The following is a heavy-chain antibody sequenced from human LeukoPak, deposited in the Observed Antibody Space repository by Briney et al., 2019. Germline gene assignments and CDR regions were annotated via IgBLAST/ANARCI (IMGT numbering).Heavy chain of an antibody. J-gene: IGHJ6*03. CDR2: INHSGST. CDR3: TRGFEVPAAISYYYMDV. CDR1: GGSFSGYY. D-gene: IGHD2-2*01. V-gene: IGHV4-34*01. Sequence: SETLSLTCAVYGGSFSGYYWSWIRQPPGKGLEWIGEINHSGSTNYNPSLKSRVTISVDTSKNQFSLKLSSVTAADTAVYYCTRGFEVPAAISYYYMDVWGKGTTVTVSS.